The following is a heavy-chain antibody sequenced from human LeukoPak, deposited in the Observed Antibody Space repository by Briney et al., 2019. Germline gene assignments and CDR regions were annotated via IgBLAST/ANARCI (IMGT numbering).Heavy chain of an antibody. Sequence: PGGSLRLSCAASGFTFSTSWMSWVRQAPGRGLEWVANIQQHGSDKYYVDSVKGRFTISRDNAKNSLYLQMNYLRAEDTAVYYCARFRDDYAWGSYTPPKDFDYWGQGSLVTVSS. D-gene: IGHD3-16*01. V-gene: IGHV3-7*01. CDR3: ARFRDDYAWGSYTPPKDFDY. CDR2: IQQHGSDK. J-gene: IGHJ4*02. CDR1: GFTFSTSW.